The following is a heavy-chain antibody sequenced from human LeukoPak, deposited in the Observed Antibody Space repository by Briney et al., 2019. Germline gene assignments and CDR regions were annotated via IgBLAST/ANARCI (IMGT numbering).Heavy chain of an antibody. CDR3: ARLNYYGSGTYRGGYFDY. J-gene: IGHJ4*02. V-gene: IGHV4-59*12. Sequence: PSETLSLTCTVSGGSIGSFYWTWIRQPPGKGLEWIGYIYSSGTTNYNPSLKSRVTISVDTSKNQFSLKLSSVTAADTAVYYCARLNYYGSGTYRGGYFDYWGQGTLVTVSS. CDR2: IYSSGTT. CDR1: GGSIGSFY. D-gene: IGHD3-10*01.